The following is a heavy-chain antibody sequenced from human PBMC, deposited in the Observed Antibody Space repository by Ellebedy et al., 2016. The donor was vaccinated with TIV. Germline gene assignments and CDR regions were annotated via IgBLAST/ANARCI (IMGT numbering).Heavy chain of an antibody. D-gene: IGHD3-10*01. CDR3: VRDLLFSGSRRVLD. J-gene: IGHJ4*02. CDR2: IYTSGST. Sequence: SETLSLXXTVSGGSISSGSYYWSWIRQPAGKGLEWIGRIYTSGSTNYNPSLKSRVTMSVDTSKNQFSLKLSSVTAADTAVYYCVRDLLFSGSRRVLDWGQGTLVAVSS. V-gene: IGHV4-61*02. CDR1: GGSISSGSYY.